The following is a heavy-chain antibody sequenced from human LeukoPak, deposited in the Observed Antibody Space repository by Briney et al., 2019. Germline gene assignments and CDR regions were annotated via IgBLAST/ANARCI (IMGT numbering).Heavy chain of an antibody. CDR3: ARRAVAYYYYYYMDV. Sequence: GASVKVSCKASGYSFIDYSIHWVRQAPGQGLQCMGWINPNTGGTNSLQNFQGSVTITRNTSISTAYMELSSLRAEDTAVYYCARRAVAYYYYYYMDVWGKGTTVTVSS. J-gene: IGHJ6*03. D-gene: IGHD6-19*01. V-gene: IGHV1-2*02. CDR1: GYSFIDYS. CDR2: INPNTGGT.